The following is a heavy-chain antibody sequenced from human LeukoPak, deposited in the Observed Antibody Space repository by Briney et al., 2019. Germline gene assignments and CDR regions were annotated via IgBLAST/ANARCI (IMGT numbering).Heavy chain of an antibody. CDR2: IYPGDSDT. Sequence: ESLKISCKGSGYTFTSYWIGWVRRMPGKGLEWMGIIYPGDSDTRYSPSLQGQVTISVDKSISTTYLQWSSLKASDTAMYYCARPRGFYDSSEFDYWGQGTLVTVSS. V-gene: IGHV5-51*01. CDR3: ARPRGFYDSSEFDY. J-gene: IGHJ4*02. CDR1: GYTFTSYW. D-gene: IGHD3-22*01.